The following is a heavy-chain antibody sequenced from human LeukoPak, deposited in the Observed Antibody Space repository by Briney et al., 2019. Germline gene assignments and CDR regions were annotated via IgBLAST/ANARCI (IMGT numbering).Heavy chain of an antibody. CDR2: INPNSGNT. D-gene: IGHD3-22*01. V-gene: IGHV1-2*02. CDR3: ARGPNYYDISGFHYRD. CDR1: GYTFTGYY. Sequence: ASVKVSCRASGYTFTGYYMHWVRQAPGQGLEWMGWINPNSGNTKIAQKFQGRVIMTRDTSISTAYMELNSLTSDDTAVYYCARGPNYYDISGFHYRDWGQGTLVTVSS. J-gene: IGHJ4*02.